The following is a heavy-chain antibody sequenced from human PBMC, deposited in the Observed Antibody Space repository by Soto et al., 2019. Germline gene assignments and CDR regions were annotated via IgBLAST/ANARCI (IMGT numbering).Heavy chain of an antibody. J-gene: IGHJ4*02. Sequence: GGSLRLSCAASGFTFSSYAMSWVRQAPGKGLEWVSNIREDGSGKYYVDSVKGRFTISRDNAKNSLYLQMNSLRAEDTAVYYCARELWFGELSNWGQGTLVTVSS. V-gene: IGHV3-7*01. CDR1: GFTFSSYA. D-gene: IGHD3-10*01. CDR3: ARELWFGELSN. CDR2: IREDGSGK.